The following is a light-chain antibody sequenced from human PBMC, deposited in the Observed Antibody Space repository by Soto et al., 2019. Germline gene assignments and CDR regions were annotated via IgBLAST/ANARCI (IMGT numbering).Light chain of an antibody. CDR3: QHYGTSPST. CDR1: QSISGTY. CDR2: SAS. J-gene: IGKJ1*01. Sequence: VFAQSPGTLSLPSGERATLSWRASQSISGTYLAWYQQKPGQAPRLLIYSASTRATGIPDRFSGSGSGTDFTLTISRLEPEDFAVYYCQHYGTSPSTFGRGTKVDIK. V-gene: IGKV3-20*01.